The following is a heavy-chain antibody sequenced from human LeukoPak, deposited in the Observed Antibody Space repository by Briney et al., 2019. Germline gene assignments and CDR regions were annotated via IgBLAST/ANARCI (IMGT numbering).Heavy chain of an antibody. CDR2: ISSSSSSK. D-gene: IGHD6-6*01. J-gene: IGHJ4*02. Sequence: PGGSLRLSCAASEFTFSSYSMNWVLQAPGKGLEWVSYISSSSSSKYYADSVKGRFTISRDNGKNSLYLQMNSLRAEDTAVYYCAREYSSSSGRSFDYWGQGTLVTVSS. CDR1: EFTFSSYS. V-gene: IGHV3-48*01. CDR3: AREYSSSSGRSFDY.